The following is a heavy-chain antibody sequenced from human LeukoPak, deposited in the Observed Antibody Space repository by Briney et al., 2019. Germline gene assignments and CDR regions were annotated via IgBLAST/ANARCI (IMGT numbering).Heavy chain of an antibody. CDR2: IYTSGST. J-gene: IGHJ3*02. V-gene: IGHV4-4*07. CDR3: ARDRRGFGVVILNAFDI. Sequence: PSETLSLTCTVSGGSISSYYWSWIRQPAGKGLEWIGRIYTSGSTNYNPSLKSRVTMSVDTSKDQFSLKLSSVTAADTAVYYCARDRRGFGVVILNAFDIWGQGTMVTVSS. CDR1: GGSISSYY. D-gene: IGHD3-3*01.